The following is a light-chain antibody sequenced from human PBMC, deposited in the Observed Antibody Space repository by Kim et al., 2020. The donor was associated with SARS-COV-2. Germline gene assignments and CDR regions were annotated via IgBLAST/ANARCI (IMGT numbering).Light chain of an antibody. CDR1: QSLVHSDGDTY. CDR3: MQGSHWPWT. V-gene: IGKV2-30*02. J-gene: IGKJ1*01. Sequence: PASISCRSSQSLVHSDGDTYLSWFQQRPGQSPRRLIYKVSNRDSGVPDRFSGSGSGPDFTLKISRVDAEDVGVYYCMQGSHWPWTFGQGTKVDIK. CDR2: KVS.